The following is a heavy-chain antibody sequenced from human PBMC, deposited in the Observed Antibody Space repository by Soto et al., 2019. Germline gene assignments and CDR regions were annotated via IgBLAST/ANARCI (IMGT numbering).Heavy chain of an antibody. Sequence: QVQLVQSRAEVKKPGASVKVSCKASGYTFTDYYINWVRQAPGQRLEWMAWINPNTGGTYYAQKFQGRVTMTRDTSINTAYMELTRLISDDTAVYYCARDAGRLLTKWFDPWGQGTLVTVSS. CDR1: GYTFTDYY. J-gene: IGHJ5*02. V-gene: IGHV1-2*02. D-gene: IGHD3-10*01. CDR3: ARDAGRLLTKWFDP. CDR2: INPNTGGT.